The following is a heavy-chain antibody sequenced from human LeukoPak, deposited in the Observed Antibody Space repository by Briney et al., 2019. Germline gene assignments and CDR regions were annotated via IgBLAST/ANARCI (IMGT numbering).Heavy chain of an antibody. CDR3: ARLYYYDSSGYYSLDY. D-gene: IGHD3-22*01. CDR1: GYSFTSYR. J-gene: IGHJ4*02. CDR2: IYPGDSDT. Sequence: GESLKISCKGSGYSFTSYRIGWVRQMPGKGLEWMGIIYPGDSDTRYSPSFQGQVTISADKSISTAYLQWSSLKASDTAMYYCARLYYYDSSGYYSLDYWGQGTLVTVSS. V-gene: IGHV5-51*01.